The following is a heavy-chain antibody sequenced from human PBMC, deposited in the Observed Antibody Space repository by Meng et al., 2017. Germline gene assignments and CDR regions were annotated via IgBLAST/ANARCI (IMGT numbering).Heavy chain of an antibody. Sequence: QGRLGRSGAEVKKPGASVKVSCKASGGTFSSYTISWVRQAPGQGLEWMGRIIPILGIANYAQKFQGRVTITADKSTSTAYMELSSLRSEDTAVYYCASDSSGYYYVGGYYGMDVWGQGTTVTVSS. CDR3: ASDSSGYYYVGGYYGMDV. CDR1: GGTFSSYT. D-gene: IGHD3-22*01. CDR2: IIPILGIA. V-gene: IGHV1-69*09. J-gene: IGHJ6*02.